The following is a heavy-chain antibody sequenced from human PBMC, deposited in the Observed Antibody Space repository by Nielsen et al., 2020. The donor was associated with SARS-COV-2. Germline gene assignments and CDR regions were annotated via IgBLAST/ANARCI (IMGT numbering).Heavy chain of an antibody. CDR1: GFTFSSYS. Sequence: GESLKISCAASGFTFSSYSMNWVRQAPGKGLEWVSSISSSSSYIYYADSVKGRFTISRDNAKNSLYLQMNSLRAEDTAVYYCARDHRVYGSGSSDGDWGQVTLVTVSS. D-gene: IGHD3-10*01. CDR2: ISSSSSYI. J-gene: IGHJ4*02. V-gene: IGHV3-21*01. CDR3: ARDHRVYGSGSSDGD.